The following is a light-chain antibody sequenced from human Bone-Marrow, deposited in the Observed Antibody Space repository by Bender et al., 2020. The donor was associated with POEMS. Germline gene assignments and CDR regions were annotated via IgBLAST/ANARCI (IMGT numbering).Light chain of an antibody. Sequence: QSALTQPASVSGSPGQSITISCTGTTSDVGGYNYVSWYQQHPGKVPKLVIYDVSDRPSGVSNRFSGSKSGNTASLTISGLQAEDEADYYCSSYTGSSTVFGGGTKLTVL. V-gene: IGLV2-14*01. J-gene: IGLJ3*02. CDR1: TSDVGGYNY. CDR2: DVS. CDR3: SSYTGSSTV.